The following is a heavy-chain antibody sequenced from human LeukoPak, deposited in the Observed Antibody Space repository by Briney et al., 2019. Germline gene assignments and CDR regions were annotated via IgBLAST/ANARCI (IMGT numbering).Heavy chain of an antibody. Sequence: ASVKVSCKASGYTFTDYFIHWMRQAPGQGLEWMGWMNPNSGGTKYAEKFQGRVTMSRDTSISTAYMELSRLRSDDTAVYYCARDSTIGHDAFDIWGQGTMVTVSS. CDR2: MNPNSGGT. J-gene: IGHJ3*02. D-gene: IGHD4/OR15-4a*01. V-gene: IGHV1-2*02. CDR1: GYTFTDYF. CDR3: ARDSTIGHDAFDI.